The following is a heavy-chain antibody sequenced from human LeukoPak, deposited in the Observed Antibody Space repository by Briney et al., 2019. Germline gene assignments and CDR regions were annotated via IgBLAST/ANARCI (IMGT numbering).Heavy chain of an antibody. J-gene: IGHJ4*02. D-gene: IGHD2-2*01. CDR2: IYPGDSDT. Sequence: GESLKISCKGSGYSFTSYWIGWVRQLPGKGLEWMGIIYPGDSDTRYSPSFQGQVTISADKSISTAYLQWSSLKASDTAMYYCARQSVPAGIVGPFDYWGQGTLATVSS. V-gene: IGHV5-51*01. CDR1: GYSFTSYW. CDR3: ARQSVPAGIVGPFDY.